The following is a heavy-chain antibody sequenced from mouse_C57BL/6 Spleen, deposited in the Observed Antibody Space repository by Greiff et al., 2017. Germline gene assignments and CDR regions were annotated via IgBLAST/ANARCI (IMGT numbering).Heavy chain of an antibody. CDR1: GFTFSDYG. Sequence: EVKLMESGGGLVKPGGSLKLSCAASGFTFSDYGMHWVRQAPEKGLEWVAYISSGSSTIYYADTVKGRVTISRDNAKNTLFLQMTSLRSEDTAMYYCARRGLEDYYGSSVDYWGQGTTLTVSS. J-gene: IGHJ2*01. CDR2: ISSGSSTI. CDR3: ARRGLEDYYGSSVDY. V-gene: IGHV5-17*01. D-gene: IGHD1-1*01.